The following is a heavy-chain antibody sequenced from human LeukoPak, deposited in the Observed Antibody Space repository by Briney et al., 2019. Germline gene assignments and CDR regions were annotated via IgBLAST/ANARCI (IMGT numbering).Heavy chain of an antibody. J-gene: IGHJ4*02. CDR1: GGSISSGGYY. D-gene: IGHD4-17*01. CDR2: IYYSGST. Sequence: SETLSLTCTVSGGSISSGGYYWSWIRQHPGKGLEWIGYIYYSGSTYYNPSPKSRVTISVDTSKNQFSLKLSSVTAADTAVYYCARLYGDLFDYWGQGTLVTVSS. CDR3: ARLYGDLFDY. V-gene: IGHV4-31*03.